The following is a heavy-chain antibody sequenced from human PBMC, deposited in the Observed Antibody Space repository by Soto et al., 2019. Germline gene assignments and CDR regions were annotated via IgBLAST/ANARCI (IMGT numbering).Heavy chain of an antibody. CDR3: ASDLVGASDSYGLDV. Sequence: GGSLRLYCAASGFTFSSYAMHWVRQAPGKGLEWVAVISYDGSNKYYADSVKGRFTISRDNSKNRLYLQMNSLRAEDTAVYYCASDLVGASDSYGLDVWGQGTPVTVSS. CDR1: GFTFSSYA. V-gene: IGHV3-30-3*01. CDR2: ISYDGSNK. J-gene: IGHJ6*02. D-gene: IGHD1-26*01.